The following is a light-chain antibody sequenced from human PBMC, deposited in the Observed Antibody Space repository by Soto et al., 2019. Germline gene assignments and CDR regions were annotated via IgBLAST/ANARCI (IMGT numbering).Light chain of an antibody. J-gene: IGKJ1*01. V-gene: IGKV1-5*03. CDR2: WAS. CDR3: QQYYSYPWT. Sequence: DIQMTQSPSTLSASVGDRVTITCRASQSISTYLAWYQQKPGKAPKVLIYWASSLESGVPSRFSGSGSGTEFTLTIRSLQSDDSTSCYYCQQYYSYPWTFGQGTKVEVK. CDR1: QSISTY.